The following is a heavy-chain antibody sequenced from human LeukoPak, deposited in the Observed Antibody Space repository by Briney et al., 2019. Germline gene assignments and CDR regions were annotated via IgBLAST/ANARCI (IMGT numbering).Heavy chain of an antibody. J-gene: IGHJ6*02. CDR1: GDTFTNYA. CDR2: ISGYNGNT. CDR3: AKDGPSYGMDV. Sequence: GASVKVSCKASGDTFTNYAFNWVRQAPGQGLEWMGWISGYNGNTNYAQKFQGRVTMTTDTSTSTAYMELRSLRSDDTAVYYCAKDGPSYGMDVWGQGTTITVS. D-gene: IGHD4-17*01. V-gene: IGHV1-18*01.